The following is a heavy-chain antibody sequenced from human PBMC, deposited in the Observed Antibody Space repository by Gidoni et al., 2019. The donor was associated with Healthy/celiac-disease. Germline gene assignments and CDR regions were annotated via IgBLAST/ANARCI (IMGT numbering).Heavy chain of an antibody. CDR1: GYTFTGYY. J-gene: IGHJ4*02. CDR2: LNPNVCGT. CDR3: ARPRFYGSGSLLDY. Sequence: QVQLVQSGAEVKKPGASVKVSCRASGYTFTGYYMHWVRQAPGQGLEWMVRLNPNVCGTNYAPQCQGRVTMTRDTSISTAYLELSRLRSDDTAVYYCARPRFYGSGSLLDYWGQGPLVTVSS. V-gene: IGHV1-2*06. D-gene: IGHD3-10*01.